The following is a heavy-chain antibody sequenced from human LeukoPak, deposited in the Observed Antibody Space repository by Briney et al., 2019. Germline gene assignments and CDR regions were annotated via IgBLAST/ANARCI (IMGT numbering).Heavy chain of an antibody. J-gene: IGHJ4*02. Sequence: PSETLSLTCTVSGGSISSYYWSWIRQPAGKGLEWIGRIYTSGSTNYNPSLTSRVTMSVDTSKNQFSLKLSSVTSAEMTVYYGASDIVVGVVPAANIFDYWGQGTLVTVSS. V-gene: IGHV4-4*07. CDR3: ASDIVVGVVPAANIFDY. D-gene: IGHD2-2*01. CDR1: GGSISSYY. CDR2: IYTSGST.